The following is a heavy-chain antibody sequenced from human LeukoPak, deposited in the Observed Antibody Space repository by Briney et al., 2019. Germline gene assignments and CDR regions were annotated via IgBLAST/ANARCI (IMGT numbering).Heavy chain of an antibody. Sequence: SETLSLTCTVSGGSISSYYWSWIRQPAGKGLEWIGRIHTSGSTNYSPSLKSRVIILIDTAKNHFSLNLSSVTAADTAVYYCARSDGYGLVGIWGQGTMVTVSS. CDR3: ARSDGYGLVGI. CDR1: GGSISSYY. CDR2: IHTSGST. D-gene: IGHD3-10*01. J-gene: IGHJ3*02. V-gene: IGHV4-4*07.